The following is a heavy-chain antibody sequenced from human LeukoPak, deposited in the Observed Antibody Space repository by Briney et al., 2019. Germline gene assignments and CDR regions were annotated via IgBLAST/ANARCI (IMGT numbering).Heavy chain of an antibody. J-gene: IGHJ6*03. CDR1: GYTLTELS. CDR3: ATVVVSGALYYYYMDV. D-gene: IGHD3-3*01. CDR2: FDPEDGET. Sequence: ASVKVSCKVSGYTLTELSMHWVRQAPGKGLEWMGGFDPEDGETIYAQKFQGRVTMTEDTSTDTAYMELSSLRSEDTAVYYCATVVVSGALYYYYMDVWGKGTTVTVSS. V-gene: IGHV1-24*01.